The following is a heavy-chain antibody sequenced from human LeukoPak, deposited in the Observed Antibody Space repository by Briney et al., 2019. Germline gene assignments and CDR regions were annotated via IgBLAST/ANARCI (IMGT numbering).Heavy chain of an antibody. Sequence: GGSLRLSCAASGFTFSSYALSWVRQAPGKGLEWVSGISENGGTTFHADSVKGRFTITRDNSKNTLYVQMNSLRGEDTAVYYCAKGVGATPFDYWGQGTLVTVSS. CDR3: AKGVGATPFDY. CDR1: GFTFSSYA. CDR2: ISENGGTT. J-gene: IGHJ4*02. D-gene: IGHD1-26*01. V-gene: IGHV3-23*01.